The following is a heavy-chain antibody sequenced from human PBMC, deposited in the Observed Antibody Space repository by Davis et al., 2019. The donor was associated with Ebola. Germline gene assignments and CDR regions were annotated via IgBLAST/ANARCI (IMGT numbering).Heavy chain of an antibody. V-gene: IGHV3-30-3*01. Sequence: GESLKISCAASGFNFNDYAMHWVRQAPGKGLEWVSVISDDGSYKHYADSVKGRFTISRDNSENTLYLQLNSLRAEDTAVYYCAGARGGGDYWGQGARVTVSS. CDR2: ISDDGSYK. D-gene: IGHD3-16*01. J-gene: IGHJ4*02. CDR1: GFNFNDYA. CDR3: AGARGGGDY.